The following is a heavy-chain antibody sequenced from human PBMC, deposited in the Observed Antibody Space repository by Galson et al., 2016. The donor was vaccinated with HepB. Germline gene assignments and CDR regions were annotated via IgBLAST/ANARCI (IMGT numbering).Heavy chain of an antibody. CDR3: ARNVLRFFDWSKHFDY. D-gene: IGHD3-9*01. CDR1: GDSITSNSFS. J-gene: IGHJ4*02. V-gene: IGHV4-39*01. Sequence: SETLSLTCTVTGDSITSNSFSWGWIRQSPGKGLEWIGNIDGSGNTYYTPSLKTRVTISVDTSKTQFSLRLTSVTAADTAVYYCARNVLRFFDWSKHFDYWGQGTRVTVSP. CDR2: IDGSGNT.